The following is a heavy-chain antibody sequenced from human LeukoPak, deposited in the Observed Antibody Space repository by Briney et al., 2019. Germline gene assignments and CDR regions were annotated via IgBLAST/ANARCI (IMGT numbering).Heavy chain of an antibody. J-gene: IGHJ5*02. D-gene: IGHD3-16*02. V-gene: IGHV4-30-4*08. CDR3: ARDDYVWGSYRYTYH. CDR2: IYYSGST. Sequence: SETLSLTCTVSGGSISSGDYYWGWIRQPPGKGLEWIGYIYYSGSTYYNPSLKSRVTISVDTPKNQFSLKLSSVTAADTAVYYCARDDYVWGSYRYTYHWGQGTLVTVSS. CDR1: GGSISSGDYY.